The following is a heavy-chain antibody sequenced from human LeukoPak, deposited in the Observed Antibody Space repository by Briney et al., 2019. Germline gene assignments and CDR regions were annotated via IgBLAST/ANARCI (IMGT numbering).Heavy chain of an antibody. CDR1: GGTFSSYA. J-gene: IGHJ4*02. V-gene: IGHV1-18*01. CDR3: ARDRYTWNHGLGDY. CDR2: ISVYNGNT. Sequence: ASVKVSCKASGGTFSSYAISWVRQAPGQGLEWMGWISVYNGNTNYAQKLQGRVTMTTDTSTSTAYLELRSLRSDDTAVYYRARDRYTWNHGLGDYWGQGTLVTVSS. D-gene: IGHD1-1*01.